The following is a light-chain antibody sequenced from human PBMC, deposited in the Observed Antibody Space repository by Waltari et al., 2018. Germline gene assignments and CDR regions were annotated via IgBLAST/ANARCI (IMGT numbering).Light chain of an antibody. J-gene: IGKJ1*01. CDR2: AAS. Sequence: DIQITLSPSSLSASVGDRVTITWRASQSISRYLNWYQQKPGIAPKRLIYAASSLQSGVPARFIGNGARPDLTLTISSLQPQDFATYDYIQRYGTPRKFGQGNKVESK. CDR1: QSISRY. CDR3: IQRYGTPRK. V-gene: IGKV1-39*01.